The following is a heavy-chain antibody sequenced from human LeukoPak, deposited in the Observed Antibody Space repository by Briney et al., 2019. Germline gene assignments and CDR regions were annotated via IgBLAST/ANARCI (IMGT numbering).Heavy chain of an antibody. D-gene: IGHD6-19*01. J-gene: IGHJ4*02. Sequence: PSETLSLTCTVSGGSISSSTYYWGWIRQPPGKGLEWIGSMYYSGNTYYNPSINSRVTISVDTYKNQFSLKVNSVIAADTAVYYCARGKKYNSGCFYFDYWGQGALVTVSS. V-gene: IGHV4-39*01. CDR3: ARGKKYNSGCFYFDY. CDR2: MYYSGNT. CDR1: GGSISSSTYY.